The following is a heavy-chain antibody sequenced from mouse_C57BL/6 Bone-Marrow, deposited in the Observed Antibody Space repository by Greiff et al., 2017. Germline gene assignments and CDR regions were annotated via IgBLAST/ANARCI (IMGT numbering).Heavy chain of an antibody. CDR2: IDPSDSET. V-gene: IGHV1-52*01. D-gene: IGHD2-5*01. CDR1: GYTFTSYW. J-gene: IGHJ3*01. Sequence: VQLQQPGAELVRPGSSVKLSCKASGYTFTSYWMHWVKQRPIKGLEWIGNIDPSDSETHYNQKFKDKATLTVDKSSSTAYMQLSSLTSEDSAVYYCARSSFYSNYEAYWGQGTLVTVSA. CDR3: ARSSFYSNYEAY.